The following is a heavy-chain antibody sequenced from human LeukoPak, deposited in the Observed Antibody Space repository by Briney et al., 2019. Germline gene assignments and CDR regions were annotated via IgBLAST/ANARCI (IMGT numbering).Heavy chain of an antibody. Sequence: ASVKVSCKVSGYTLTELSMHWVRQAPGKGLEWMGGFDPEDGETIYAQKFQGRVTMTEDTSTDTAYMELSSLRSEDTAVYYCAGYYYDSSGYYYWGQGTLVNVSS. V-gene: IGHV1-24*01. D-gene: IGHD3-22*01. J-gene: IGHJ4*02. CDR2: FDPEDGET. CDR1: GYTLTELS. CDR3: AGYYYDSSGYYY.